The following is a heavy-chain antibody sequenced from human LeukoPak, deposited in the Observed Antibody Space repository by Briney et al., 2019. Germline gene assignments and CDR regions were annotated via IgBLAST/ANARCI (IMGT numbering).Heavy chain of an antibody. J-gene: IGHJ4*02. Sequence: ASVKVSCKASGYTFTGYYMHWVRQAPGQGLEWMGRINPNSGGTNYAQKFQGRVTITADKSTSTAYMELSSLRSEDTAVYYCARAHCSGGSCYFDYWGQGTLVTGSS. V-gene: IGHV1-2*06. D-gene: IGHD2-15*01. CDR1: GYTFTGYY. CDR2: INPNSGGT. CDR3: ARAHCSGGSCYFDY.